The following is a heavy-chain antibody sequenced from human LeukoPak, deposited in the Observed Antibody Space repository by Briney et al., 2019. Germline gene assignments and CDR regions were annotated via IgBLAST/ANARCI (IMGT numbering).Heavy chain of an antibody. CDR2: INKDESAR. J-gene: IGHJ4*02. Sequence: PGGSLRLSCAASGFSFRDYWMNWVRQAPGKGLEWVASINKDESARYYVDSVKGRFTISRDNAKNSLYLQMNSLRVEDTAVYFCARGGYYTFDSWGQGTLVTASS. CDR3: ARGGYYTFDS. D-gene: IGHD3-3*01. CDR1: GFSFRDYW. V-gene: IGHV3-7*01.